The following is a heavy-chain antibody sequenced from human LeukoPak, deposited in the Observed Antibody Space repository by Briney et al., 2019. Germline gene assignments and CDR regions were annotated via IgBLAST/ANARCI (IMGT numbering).Heavy chain of an antibody. CDR1: GGSISRSY. CDR3: ARDSGTTGEVKSDP. J-gene: IGHJ5*02. V-gene: IGHV4-4*07. D-gene: IGHD3-10*01. CDR2: IYGSGTI. Sequence: SETLSLTCTVSGGSISRSYWSWMRQPAGKGPEWIGRIYGSGTITYNPSLESRVTMSVDTSKNQFSLKLRSVTAADTAVYYCARDSGTTGEVKSDPWGQGILVTVSS.